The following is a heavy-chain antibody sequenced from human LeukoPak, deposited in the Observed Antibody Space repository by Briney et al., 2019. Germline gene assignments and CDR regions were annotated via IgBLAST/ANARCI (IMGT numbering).Heavy chain of an antibody. CDR2: ISAYNGNT. V-gene: IGHV1-18*01. J-gene: IGHJ6*02. D-gene: IGHD2-2*02. CDR3: ARAGRYCSSTSCYTKYYYYGMDV. Sequence: ASVKVSCKASGYTFTSYGIRWVRQAPGQGLEWMGWISAYNGNTNYAQKLQGRVTTTTDTSTSTAYMELRSLRSDDTAVYYCARAGRYCSSTSCYTKYYYYGMDVWGQGTTVTVSS. CDR1: GYTFTSYG.